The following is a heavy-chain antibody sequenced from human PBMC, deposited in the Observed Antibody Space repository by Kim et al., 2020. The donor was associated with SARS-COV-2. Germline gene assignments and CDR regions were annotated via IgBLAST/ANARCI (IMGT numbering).Heavy chain of an antibody. CDR2: IYHSGRT. CDR3: ARAPIRGWYAGYFDY. V-gene: IGHV4-4*02. J-gene: IGHJ4*02. D-gene: IGHD6-19*01. Sequence: SETLSLTCAVSGGSISSKHGKSWIRQPPGKGLEWIGAIYHSGRTNYNPSLTSRVTIPVDKPKNQFSLKLSSVTAADTAVYYWARAPIRGWYAGYFDYWGQGTLVTVSS. CDR1: GGSISSKHG.